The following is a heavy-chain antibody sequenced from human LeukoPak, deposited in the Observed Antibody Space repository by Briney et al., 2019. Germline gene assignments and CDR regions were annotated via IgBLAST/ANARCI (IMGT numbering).Heavy chain of an antibody. V-gene: IGHV4-61*02. CDR1: GGSISSGSYY. J-gene: IGHJ4*02. CDR3: ARVFRYCSGGSCYSGVEY. D-gene: IGHD2-15*01. CDR2: IYTSGST. Sequence: PSQTLSLTYTVSGGSISSGSYYWSWIRQPAGKGLEWIGRIYTSGSTNYNPSLKSRVTISVDTSKNQFSLKLSSVTAADTAVYYCARVFRYCSGGSCYSGVEYWGQGTLVTVSS.